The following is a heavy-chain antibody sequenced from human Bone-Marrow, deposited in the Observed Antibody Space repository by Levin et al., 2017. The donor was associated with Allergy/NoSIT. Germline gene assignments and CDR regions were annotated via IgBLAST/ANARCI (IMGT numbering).Heavy chain of an antibody. J-gene: IGHJ4*02. CDR2: ISSNGGST. V-gene: IGHV3-64*01. Sequence: SCAASGFTFSSYAMHWVRQAPGKGLEYVSAISSNGGSTYYANSVKGRFTISRDNSKNTLYLQMGSLRAEDMAVYYCARGPHYYGSGSSPFDYWGQGTLVTVSS. CDR1: GFTFSSYA. CDR3: ARGPHYYGSGSSPFDY. D-gene: IGHD3-10*01.